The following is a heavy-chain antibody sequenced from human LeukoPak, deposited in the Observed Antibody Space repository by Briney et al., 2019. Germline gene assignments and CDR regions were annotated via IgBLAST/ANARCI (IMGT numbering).Heavy chain of an antibody. Sequence: GRSLRLSCAASGFTFDDYAMHWVRHAPGKGLEWVSGISWNSGSIGYADSVKGRFTISRDNAKNSLYLQMNSLRAEDTALYYCAKDGAFDIWGQGTMVTVSS. CDR3: AKDGAFDI. CDR2: ISWNSGSI. CDR1: GFTFDDYA. J-gene: IGHJ3*02. V-gene: IGHV3-9*01.